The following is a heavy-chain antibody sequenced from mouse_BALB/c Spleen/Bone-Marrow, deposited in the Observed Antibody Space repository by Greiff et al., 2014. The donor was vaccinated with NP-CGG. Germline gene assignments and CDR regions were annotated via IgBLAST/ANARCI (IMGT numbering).Heavy chain of an antibody. CDR2: ISYDGNN. CDR1: GYSITSGYY. V-gene: IGHV3-6*02. J-gene: IGHJ2*01. CDR3: ARDRYFDY. Sequence: VQLQQSGPGLVKPSQSLSLTCSVTGYSITSGYYWNWIRQFPGNKLEWMGYISYDGNNNYNPSLKNRISITRDTSKNQFFLKLNSVTTEDTATYYCARDRYFDYWGQGTTLTVSS.